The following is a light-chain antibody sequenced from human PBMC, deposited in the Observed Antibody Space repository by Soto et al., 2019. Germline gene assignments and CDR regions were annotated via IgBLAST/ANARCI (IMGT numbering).Light chain of an antibody. J-gene: IGKJ1*01. CDR3: QQYNNWPPRGT. CDR2: GAS. CDR1: QSVSSN. V-gene: IGKV3-15*01. Sequence: EIVMTQSPATLSVSPGERATLSCRASQSVSSNLAWYQQKPGQAPRLLIYGASTRATGIPARFSGSGSGTEFTLTISSLQSEDFAVYYCQQYNNWPPRGTFGQGTKVKIK.